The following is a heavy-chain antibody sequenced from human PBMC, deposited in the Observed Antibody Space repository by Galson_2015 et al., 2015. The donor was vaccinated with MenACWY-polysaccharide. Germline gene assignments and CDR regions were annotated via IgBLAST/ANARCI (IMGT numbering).Heavy chain of an antibody. CDR1: GFTLNSYW. CDR3: ALGGYYFCS. V-gene: IGHV3-74*01. D-gene: IGHD6-13*01. CDR2: INSDGSST. Sequence: SLRLSCAASGFTLNSYWMHWVRQAPGKGLEWVSRINSDGSSTAYAVSVKGRFTISRDNSKNTLYLQMNSLRVEDTAVYYCALGGYYFCSCGQGTLLTVSS. J-gene: IGHJ4*02.